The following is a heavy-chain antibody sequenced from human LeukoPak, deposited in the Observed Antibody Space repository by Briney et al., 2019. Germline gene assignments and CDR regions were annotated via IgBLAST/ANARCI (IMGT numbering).Heavy chain of an antibody. D-gene: IGHD4-11*01. CDR2: ISAYNGNT. V-gene: IGHV1-18*01. CDR1: GYTFTSYG. J-gene: IGHJ5*02. CDR3: ARAATSLRDNWFDP. Sequence: ASVKVSCKASGYTFTSYGISWVRQAPGQGLKWMGWISAYNGNTNYAQKLQGRVTMTTDTSTSTAYMELRSLRSDDTAVYYCARAATSLRDNWFDPWGQGTLVTVSS.